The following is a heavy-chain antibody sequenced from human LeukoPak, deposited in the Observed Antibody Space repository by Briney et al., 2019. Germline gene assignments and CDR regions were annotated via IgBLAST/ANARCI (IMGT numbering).Heavy chain of an antibody. J-gene: IGHJ6*02. Sequence: SETLSLTCTVSGGSISNYYWSWIRQPPGKGLEWIGYIYYSGSTNYNPSLKSRVTISVDTSKNQFSLNLSSVTAADTAMYYCARDRSPEGYYDSSHWDYYHGMDVWGQGTTVTVSS. D-gene: IGHD3-22*01. V-gene: IGHV4-59*01. CDR1: GGSISNYY. CDR2: IYYSGST. CDR3: ARDRSPEGYYDSSHWDYYHGMDV.